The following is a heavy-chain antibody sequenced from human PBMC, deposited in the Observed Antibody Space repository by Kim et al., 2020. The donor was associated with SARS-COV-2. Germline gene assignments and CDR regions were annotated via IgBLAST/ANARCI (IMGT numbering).Heavy chain of an antibody. CDR1: GFTFSNAW. CDR2: IKSKSDGGTT. V-gene: IGHV3-15*01. J-gene: IGHJ3*02. CDR3: TTRPGVGWYGDALDI. Sequence: GGSLRLSCAASGFTFSNAWMSWVRQAPGKGPEWVGLIKSKSDGGTTDFAAPVKGRFTMSRDDSENTVYLHMSSLKSEDTAVYYCTTRPGVGWYGDALDICGQGALVTFSS. D-gene: IGHD6-19*01.